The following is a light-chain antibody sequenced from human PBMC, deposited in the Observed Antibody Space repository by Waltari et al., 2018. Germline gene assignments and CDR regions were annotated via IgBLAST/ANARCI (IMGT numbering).Light chain of an antibody. V-gene: IGKV4-1*01. CDR3: QQYYSAPYT. CDR2: WAS. Sequence: WYQQKPGQSPKLLIYWASTRESGVPDRFSGSASGTDFTLTISSLQAEDVAVYYCQQYYSAPYTFGQGTKLEIK. J-gene: IGKJ2*01.